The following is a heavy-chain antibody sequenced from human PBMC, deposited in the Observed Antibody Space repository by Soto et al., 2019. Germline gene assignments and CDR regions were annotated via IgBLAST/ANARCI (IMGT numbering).Heavy chain of an antibody. J-gene: IGHJ4*02. CDR1: GFTFSSYW. CDR3: ARESGAAAFDY. D-gene: IGHD6-13*01. CDR2: INSDGSST. V-gene: IGHV3-74*01. Sequence: VGSLRLSCAASGFTFSSYWMHWVRQAPGKGLVWVSRINSDGSSTSYADSVKGRFTISRDNAKNTLYLQMNSLRAEDTAVYYCARESGAAAFDYWGQGTLVTVSS.